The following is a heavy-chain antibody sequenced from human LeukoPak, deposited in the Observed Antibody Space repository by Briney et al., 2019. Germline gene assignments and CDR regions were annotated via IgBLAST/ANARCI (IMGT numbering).Heavy chain of an antibody. V-gene: IGHV3-73*01. D-gene: IGHD2-15*01. CDR3: TRLRYCSGGSCYAYFDY. J-gene: IGHJ4*02. CDR2: IRSEANSYAT. CDR1: GFTFSGSA. Sequence: GGSLRLSCAASGFTFSGSAMHWVRQASGKGLEWVGRIRSEANSYATAYAASVKGRFTISRDDSKNTAYLQMNSLKTEDTAVYYCTRLRYCSGGSCYAYFDYWGQGTLVTVSS.